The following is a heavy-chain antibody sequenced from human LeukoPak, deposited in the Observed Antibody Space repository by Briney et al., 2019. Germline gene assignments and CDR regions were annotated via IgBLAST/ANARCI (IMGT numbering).Heavy chain of an antibody. Sequence: GGSLRLSCTASGFPFSSYGMHWVRQAPGKGLVWVTVIWPDGSTKYYADSVKGRFTISRDNAKNSLYLQMNSLRAEDTALYYCAKGNYYGSGSYLTGWGQGTLVIVSS. CDR3: AKGNYYGSGSYLTG. CDR2: IWPDGSTK. V-gene: IGHV3-33*03. J-gene: IGHJ4*02. CDR1: GFPFSSYG. D-gene: IGHD3-10*01.